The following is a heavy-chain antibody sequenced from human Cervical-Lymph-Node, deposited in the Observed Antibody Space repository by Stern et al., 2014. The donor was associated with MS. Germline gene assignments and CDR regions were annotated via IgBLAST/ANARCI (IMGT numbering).Heavy chain of an antibody. D-gene: IGHD2-2*01. V-gene: IGHV3-30*14. J-gene: IGHJ4*02. CDR2: VTYNGTNK. CDR3: AKYAQSFDS. CDR1: GFIFKSYT. Sequence: VQLEESGGGVVQPGRSLRLSCTASGFIFKSYTMQWVRQAPGKGLEWVAVVTYNGTNKYYADSVKGRFTISRDNSKNTLFLQMNSLRPEDSAVYYCAKYAQSFDSWGQGTLVTVSS.